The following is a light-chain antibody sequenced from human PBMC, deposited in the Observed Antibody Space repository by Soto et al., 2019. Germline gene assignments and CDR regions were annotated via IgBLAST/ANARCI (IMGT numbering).Light chain of an antibody. J-gene: IGKJ5*01. CDR3: QQRSNWPPQIT. CDR1: QSVSSY. V-gene: IGKV3-11*01. Sequence: EIVLTQSPATLSLSPGERATLSCTAIQSVSSYLAWYQQKPGQAPRLLIYDASNRATGIPARFSGSGSGTDFTLTISSLEPEDFAVYYCQQRSNWPPQITFGQGTRLEIK. CDR2: DAS.